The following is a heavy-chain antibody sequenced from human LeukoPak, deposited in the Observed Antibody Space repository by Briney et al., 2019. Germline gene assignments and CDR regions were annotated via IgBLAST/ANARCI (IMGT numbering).Heavy chain of an antibody. J-gene: IGHJ4*02. Sequence: SETLSLTCTVSGGSVSSGGYYWSWIRQHPGKGLEWIGYIYYSGSTYYNPSLKSRVTISVDTSKNQFSLKLSSVTAAATTAYYCARVKTYYLDYCGEGTLVTVSS. CDR3: ARVKTYYLDY. CDR1: GGSVSSGGYY. CDR2: IYYSGST. V-gene: IGHV4-31*03.